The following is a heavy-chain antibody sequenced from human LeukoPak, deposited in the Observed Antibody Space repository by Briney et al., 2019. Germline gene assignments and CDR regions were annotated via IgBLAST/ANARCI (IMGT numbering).Heavy chain of an antibody. CDR2: ISSSGSTI. CDR3: ARGSYFRVLYYYYMDV. J-gene: IGHJ6*03. V-gene: IGHV3-11*01. D-gene: IGHD2/OR15-2a*01. CDR1: GFTFSDYY. Sequence: GGSLRLSCAASGFTFSDYYMSWIRQAPGKGLEWVSYISSSGSTIYYADSVKGRFTISRDNAKNSLYLQMNSLRAEDTAVYYCARGSYFRVLYYYYMDVWGKGTTVTVSS.